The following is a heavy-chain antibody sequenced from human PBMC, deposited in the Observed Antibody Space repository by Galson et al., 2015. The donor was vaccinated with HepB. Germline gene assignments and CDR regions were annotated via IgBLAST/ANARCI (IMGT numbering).Heavy chain of an antibody. CDR2: ISAYNGNT. D-gene: IGHD2-2*02. V-gene: IGHV1-18*01. Sequence: SVKVSCKASGYTFTSYGISWVRQAPGQGLEWMGWISAYNGNTNYAQKLQGRVTMTTDTSTSTAYMELRSLRSDDTAVYYCARDVGYCSSTSGYIWDTAMVHAFDIWGQGTMVPVSS. J-gene: IGHJ3*02. CDR3: ARDVGYCSSTSGYIWDTAMVHAFDI. CDR1: GYTFTSYG.